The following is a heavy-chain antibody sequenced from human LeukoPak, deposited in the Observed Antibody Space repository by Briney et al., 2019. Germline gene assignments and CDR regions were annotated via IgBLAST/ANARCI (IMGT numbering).Heavy chain of an antibody. CDR2: IYTSGST. Sequence: PSETLSLTCTVSGGSISSYYWSWIRQPAGKGLEWIGRIYTSGSTNYNPSLKSRVTMSVDTSKNQFSLKLSSVTAADTAVYYCARERCSSTSCYTRGGYFDYWGQGTLVTVSS. V-gene: IGHV4-4*07. J-gene: IGHJ4*02. D-gene: IGHD2-2*02. CDR3: ARERCSSTSCYTRGGYFDY. CDR1: GGSISSYY.